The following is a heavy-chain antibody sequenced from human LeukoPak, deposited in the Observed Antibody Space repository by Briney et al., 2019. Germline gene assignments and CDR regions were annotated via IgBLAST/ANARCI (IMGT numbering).Heavy chain of an antibody. D-gene: IGHD3-10*01. CDR3: ARDTIHAFDI. CDR1: GFTFSSYW. J-gene: IGHJ3*02. V-gene: IGHV3-74*01. Sequence: SGGSLRLSCAASGFTFSSYWTHSVRQARGRGLGWVSRIIRDGRSTSYADSVKGRFTISRDNAKNTLYLQVDSLTAADMSMCDCARDTIHAFDIWGEGTMVTVP. CDR2: IIRDGRST.